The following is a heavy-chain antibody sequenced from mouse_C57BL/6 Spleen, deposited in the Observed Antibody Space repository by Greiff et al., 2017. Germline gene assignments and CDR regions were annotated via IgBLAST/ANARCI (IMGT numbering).Heavy chain of an antibody. CDR1: GYSITRGYY. J-gene: IGHJ3*01. CDR3: ARDWVTGAY. Sequence: EVQLQESGPGLVKPSQSLSLTCSVTGYSITRGYYWNWIRQFPGNKLEWMGYISYDGSNNYNPSLKNRISITRDTSKNQFFLKLNSVTTEDTATYYCARDWVTGAYWGQGTLVTVSA. D-gene: IGHD2-2*01. CDR2: ISYDGSN. V-gene: IGHV3-6*01.